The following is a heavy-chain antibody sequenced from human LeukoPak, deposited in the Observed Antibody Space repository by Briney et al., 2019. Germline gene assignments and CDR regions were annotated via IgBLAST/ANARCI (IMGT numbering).Heavy chain of an antibody. J-gene: IGHJ4*02. CDR1: GGSISSYY. CDR3: ARGGYCGGDCYFYY. CDR2: IYYSGST. V-gene: IGHV4-59*08. Sequence: SETLSLTCTVSGGSISSYYWSWIRQPPGKGLEWIGYIYYSGSTNYNPSLKSRVTILVDTSKNQFSLKLSSVTAADTAVYYCARGGYCGGDCYFYYWGQGTLVTVSS. D-gene: IGHD2-21*02.